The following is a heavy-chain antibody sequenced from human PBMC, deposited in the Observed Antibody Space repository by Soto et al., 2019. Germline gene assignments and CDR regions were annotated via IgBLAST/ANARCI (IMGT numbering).Heavy chain of an antibody. CDR2: TKDEAYSYTT. D-gene: IGHD3-10*01. CDR1: GFSLSDLF. J-gene: IGHJ4*02. CDR3: ASIRGVFGY. Sequence: EVQLVESGGDLVQPGGSLRLSCSASGFSLSDLFIDWVRQAPGKGLEWVGRTKDEAYSYTTEYAASMKGRFTISRDESRNSLYLQMSSLKTEDTAVYYCASIRGVFGYWGQGTLVTVSS. V-gene: IGHV3-72*01.